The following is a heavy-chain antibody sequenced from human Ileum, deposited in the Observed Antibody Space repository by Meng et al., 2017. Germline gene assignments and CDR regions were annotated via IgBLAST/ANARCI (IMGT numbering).Heavy chain of an antibody. CDR2: TNTDGSST. Sequence: GESLKISCAASGFTFSSDWIHWVHQAPGEGLVWVLRTNTDGSSTNYADSVKGRFTISRDNAKNTLYLQMNSLRVEDTAVYYCTRDPDQVRGIWGQGTLVTVSS. J-gene: IGHJ4*02. V-gene: IGHV3-74*01. CDR3: TRDPDQVRGI. D-gene: IGHD3-10*01. CDR1: GFTFSSDW.